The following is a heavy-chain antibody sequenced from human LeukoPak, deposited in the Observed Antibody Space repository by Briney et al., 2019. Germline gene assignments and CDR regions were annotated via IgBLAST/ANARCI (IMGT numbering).Heavy chain of an antibody. CDR2: INHSGST. CDR3: ARGLLRKAAAGSYYFGY. V-gene: IGHV4-34*01. CDR1: GGSFSGYY. J-gene: IGHJ4*02. D-gene: IGHD6-13*01. Sequence: PSETLSLTCAVYGGSFSGYYWSWIRQPPGKGLEWIGEINHSGSTNYNPSLKSRVTISVDTSKNQFSLKLSSVTAADTAVYYCARGLLRKAAAGSYYFGYWGQGTLVTVSS.